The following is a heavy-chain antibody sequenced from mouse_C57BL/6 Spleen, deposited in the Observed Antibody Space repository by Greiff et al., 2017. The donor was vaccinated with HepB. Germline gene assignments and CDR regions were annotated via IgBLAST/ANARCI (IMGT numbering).Heavy chain of an antibody. Sequence: VKLLESGAELMKPGASVKLSCKATGYTFTGYWIEWVKQRPGHGLEWIGEILPGSGSTNYNEKFKGKATFTADTSSNTAYMQLSSLTTEDSAIYYCARWGYYYGSSYKDYAMDYWGQGTSVTVSS. V-gene: IGHV1-9*01. CDR2: ILPGSGST. D-gene: IGHD1-1*01. CDR3: ARWGYYYGSSYKDYAMDY. CDR1: GYTFTGYW. J-gene: IGHJ4*01.